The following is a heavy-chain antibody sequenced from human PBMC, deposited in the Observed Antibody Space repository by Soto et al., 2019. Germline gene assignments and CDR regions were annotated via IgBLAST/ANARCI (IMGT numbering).Heavy chain of an antibody. Sequence: GASVKVSCKASGFTFTSSAVQWVRQARGQRLEWIGWIVVGSGNTNYAQKFQERVTITRDMSTSTAYMELSSLRSGDTAVYYCAADSGIAARRLFDYWGQGTLVTVSS. CDR1: GFTFTSSA. CDR3: AADSGIAARRLFDY. J-gene: IGHJ4*02. CDR2: IVVGSGNT. V-gene: IGHV1-58*01. D-gene: IGHD6-6*01.